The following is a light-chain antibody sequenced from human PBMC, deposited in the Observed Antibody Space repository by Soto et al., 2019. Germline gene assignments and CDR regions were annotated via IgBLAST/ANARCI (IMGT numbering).Light chain of an antibody. Sequence: QSVLTQPPSVSEAPGQRVTISCSGSSSNIGNNAVNWYQQLPGKAPKLLIYYDDVLPSGVSDRFSGSKSGTSASLAISGLQSDDESTYYCATWDDSLNVWLFGGGTKLTVL. J-gene: IGLJ2*01. CDR1: SSNIGNNA. V-gene: IGLV1-36*01. CDR3: ATWDDSLNVWL. CDR2: YDD.